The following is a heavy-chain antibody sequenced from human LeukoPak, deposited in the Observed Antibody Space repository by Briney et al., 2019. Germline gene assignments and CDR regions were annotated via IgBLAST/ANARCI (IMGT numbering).Heavy chain of an antibody. CDR2: ISGSGGST. Sequence: TGGSLRLSCAASGFTFSSYAMSWVRKAPGKGLEWVSAISGSGGSTYYADSVKGRSTISRDNSKNTLYLQMNSLRAEDTAVYYCAKDYKEGRAFDIWGQGTMVTVSS. J-gene: IGHJ3*02. CDR1: GFTFSSYA. D-gene: IGHD1-1*01. V-gene: IGHV3-23*01. CDR3: AKDYKEGRAFDI.